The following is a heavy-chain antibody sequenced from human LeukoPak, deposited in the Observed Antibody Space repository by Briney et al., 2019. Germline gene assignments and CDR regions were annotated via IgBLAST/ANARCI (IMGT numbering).Heavy chain of an antibody. CDR2: INPNSGGT. CDR3: ARDPGYCSSTSCYDGYYYYMDV. CDR1: GYTFTGYY. D-gene: IGHD2-2*03. V-gene: IGHV1-2*02. Sequence: GASVKVSCKASGYTFTGYYMHWVRQASGQGLEWMGWINPNSGGTNYAQKFQGRVTMTRDTSISTAYMELSRLRSDDTAVYYCARDPGYCSSTSCYDGYYYYMDVWGKGTTVTVSS. J-gene: IGHJ6*03.